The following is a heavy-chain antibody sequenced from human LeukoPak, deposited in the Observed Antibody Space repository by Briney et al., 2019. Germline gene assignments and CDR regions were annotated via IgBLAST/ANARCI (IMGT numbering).Heavy chain of an antibody. CDR2: IYYSGST. J-gene: IGHJ2*01. D-gene: IGHD3-3*01. Sequence: SETLSLTCTVSGGSISSYYWSWIRQPPGKGLEWIGYIYYSGSTNYNPSLKSRVTISVDRSKNQFSLKLSSVTAADTAVYYCARLGDVYWYFDLWGRGTLVTVSS. V-gene: IGHV4-59*08. CDR1: GGSISSYY. CDR3: ARLGDVYWYFDL.